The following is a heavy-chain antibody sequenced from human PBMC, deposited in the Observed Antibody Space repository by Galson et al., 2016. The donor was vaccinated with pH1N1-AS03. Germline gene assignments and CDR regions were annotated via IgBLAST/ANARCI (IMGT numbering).Heavy chain of an antibody. Sequence: ETLSLTCTVSGLSISSGSYWGWIRQSPGKGLEWIGNIYHAANTSYNPSFKTRVTMSVDTSKSQFSLSLRSVTAADTAMYYCARGLGYCSGKQCFVHFDPWGQGIRVTVSS. V-gene: IGHV4-38-2*02. D-gene: IGHD2-15*01. CDR2: IYHAANT. J-gene: IGHJ5*02. CDR3: ARGLGYCSGKQCFVHFDP. CDR1: GLSISSGSY.